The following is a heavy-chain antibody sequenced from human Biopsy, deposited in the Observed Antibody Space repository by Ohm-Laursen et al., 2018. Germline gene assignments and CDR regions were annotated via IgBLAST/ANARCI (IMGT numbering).Heavy chain of an antibody. Sequence: ASVNASCKLSGYTLTALSMHWVRQAPGRGLGWMGGFAPENGKTIYAQKFQGRITMTEDTSTDTAYMELSSLRSEDTAVYYCAADINVWNVNYWGQGTQVTVSS. CDR3: AADINVWNVNY. D-gene: IGHD1-1*01. CDR1: GYTLTALS. V-gene: IGHV1-24*01. J-gene: IGHJ4*02. CDR2: FAPENGKT.